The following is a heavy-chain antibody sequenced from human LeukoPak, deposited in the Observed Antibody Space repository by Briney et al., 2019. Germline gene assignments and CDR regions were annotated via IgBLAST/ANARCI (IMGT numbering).Heavy chain of an antibody. V-gene: IGHV4-61*02. CDR3: AREQWAYRSYYASSGYHDY. D-gene: IGHD3-22*01. CDR2: IYTSGST. Sequence: PSETLSLTCTVSGGSISSGSYFWSWIRLPAGKGLEWIGRIYTSGSTNYSPSLKSRVTISVDTSRNQFSLNLTSVTAADTAMYYCAREQWAYRSYYASSGYHDYWGQGTLVTVSS. J-gene: IGHJ4*02. CDR1: GGSISSGSYF.